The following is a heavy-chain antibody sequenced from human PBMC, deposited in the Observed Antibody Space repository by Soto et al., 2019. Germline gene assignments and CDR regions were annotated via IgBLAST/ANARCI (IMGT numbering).Heavy chain of an antibody. CDR2: ISGSGGDT. Sequence: EVQLLESGGDLVQPGGSLRLSCAASGFTFSNSAISWVRQTPARGLEWVSAISGSGGDTYYADSVRARFTISRDNSMNTLDLQMNRLRAEETAIYYCAKERPAPIHMVVWGQGTTATV. CDR3: AKERPAPIHMVV. D-gene: IGHD3-3*01. J-gene: IGHJ6*02. V-gene: IGHV3-23*01. CDR1: GFTFSNSA.